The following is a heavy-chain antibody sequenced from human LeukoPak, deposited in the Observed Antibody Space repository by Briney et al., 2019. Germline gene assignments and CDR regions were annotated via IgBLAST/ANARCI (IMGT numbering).Heavy chain of an antibody. CDR3: ARDGRNFYDRSGYYSALAY. Sequence: GGSLRLSCAASGFTVSSNYMSWVRQAPGKGLEWVSVIYSGGSTYYADSVKGRFTISRDNSKNTLYLQMNSLRPDDTAVYYCARDGRNFYDRSGYYSALAYWGQGTLVTVSS. D-gene: IGHD3-22*01. CDR2: IYSGGST. J-gene: IGHJ4*02. CDR1: GFTVSSNY. V-gene: IGHV3-53*05.